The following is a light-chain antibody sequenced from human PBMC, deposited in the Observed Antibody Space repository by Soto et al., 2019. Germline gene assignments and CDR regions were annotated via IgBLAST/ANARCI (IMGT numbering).Light chain of an antibody. CDR1: QDIGNY. Sequence: DIQMTQSPSSLSASVGDRVTITCQASQDIGNYLNWYQQKPGRAPKLLIYDASNWETGVPSRFSGSRSGTDFTFTISSLQPEDIGTYYCEQYDDVPPTFGQGTRLEIK. CDR3: EQYDDVPPT. CDR2: DAS. V-gene: IGKV1-33*01. J-gene: IGKJ5*01.